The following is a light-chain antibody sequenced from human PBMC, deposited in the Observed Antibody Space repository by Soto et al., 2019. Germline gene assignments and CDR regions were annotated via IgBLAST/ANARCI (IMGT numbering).Light chain of an antibody. CDR2: LGS. Sequence: DIVLTQSPLSLPVTPGEPASISCRSSQSLLHNNGYDYLDWFLQKPGQSPQLLIFLGSNRASGVPDRVSGSGSGTDFTLKISRVEAEDVRVYYCMQAVQFPHTFGRANKLE. V-gene: IGKV2-28*01. CDR1: QSLLHNNGYDY. J-gene: IGKJ2*01. CDR3: MQAVQFPHT.